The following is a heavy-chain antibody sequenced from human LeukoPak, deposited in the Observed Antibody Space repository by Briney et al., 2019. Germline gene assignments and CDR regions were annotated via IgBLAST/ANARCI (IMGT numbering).Heavy chain of an antibody. J-gene: IGHJ4*02. CDR3: ARDPVATSRFDY. V-gene: IGHV3-23*01. Sequence: SGGSLRLSCTASGFTFSSYAMNWVRQAPGKGLEWVSGIGAGGTFTYYADSVKGRFTISRDNAKNSLYLQMNSLRDEDTAVYYCARDPVATSRFDYWGQGTLVTVSS. CDR2: IGAGGTFT. CDR1: GFTFSSYA. D-gene: IGHD5-12*01.